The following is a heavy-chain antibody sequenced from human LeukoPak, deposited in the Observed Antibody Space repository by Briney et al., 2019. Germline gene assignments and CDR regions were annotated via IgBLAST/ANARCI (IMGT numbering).Heavy chain of an antibody. CDR2: IHHSGTT. CDR1: GYSINNNYY. V-gene: IGHV4-38-2*02. CDR3: AREGPMFDSGSYSKSLGY. J-gene: IGHJ4*02. Sequence: TSEALSLTCTVSGYSINNNYYWDWIRQPPGKGLEFIASIHHSGTTYYNPALKSRVTISVDTSKNQFSLKVNSVAAADTAMYYCAREGPMFDSGSYSKSLGYWGQGILVTVSS. D-gene: IGHD3-10*01.